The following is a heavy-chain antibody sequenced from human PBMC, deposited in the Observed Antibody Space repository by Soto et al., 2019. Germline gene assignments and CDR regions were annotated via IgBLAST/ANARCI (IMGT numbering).Heavy chain of an antibody. V-gene: IGHV4-31*03. Sequence: SETLSLTCTVSGGSISSGGYYWSWIRQHPGKGLEWIGYIYYSGSTYYNPSLKSRVTISVDTSKNQFSLKLSSVTAADTAVYYCAREGSYDSSGYYCNCFDYWGQGTLVTVSS. D-gene: IGHD3-22*01. CDR3: AREGSYDSSGYYCNCFDY. CDR1: GGSISSGGYY. J-gene: IGHJ4*02. CDR2: IYYSGST.